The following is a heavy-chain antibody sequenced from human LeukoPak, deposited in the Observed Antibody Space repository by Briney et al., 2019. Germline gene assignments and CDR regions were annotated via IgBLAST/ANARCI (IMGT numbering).Heavy chain of an antibody. CDR2: IIPIFGTA. V-gene: IGHV1-69*06. Sequence: SVKVSCKASGGTFSSYAISWVRQAPGQGLEWMGGIIPIFGTANYAQKFQGRVTITADKSTSTAYMELSSLRAEDTAVYYCARDFRPVVGVGGTFDYWGQGTLVTVSS. J-gene: IGHJ4*02. D-gene: IGHD2-2*01. CDR3: ARDFRPVVGVGGTFDY. CDR1: GGTFSSYA.